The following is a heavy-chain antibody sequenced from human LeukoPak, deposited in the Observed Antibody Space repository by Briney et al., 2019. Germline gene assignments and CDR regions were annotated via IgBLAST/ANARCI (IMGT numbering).Heavy chain of an antibody. Sequence: SETLSLTCTVSGGSISNYYWAWIRQPPGKGLEWIGYIYYSGSTSYNPSLKSRVTISVDTSKNQFSLKLTSVTAADTAVYYCARAPGRYCRSTSCQNYYYYMDVWGKGTTVTVSS. CDR2: IYYSGST. CDR1: GGSISNYY. J-gene: IGHJ6*03. V-gene: IGHV4-59*01. D-gene: IGHD2-2*01. CDR3: ARAPGRYCRSTSCQNYYYYMDV.